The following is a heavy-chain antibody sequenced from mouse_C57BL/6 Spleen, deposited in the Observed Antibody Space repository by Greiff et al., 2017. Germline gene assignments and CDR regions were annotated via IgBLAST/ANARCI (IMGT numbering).Heavy chain of an antibody. CDR1: GFNIKDYY. D-gene: IGHD4-1*01. J-gene: IGHJ1*03. Sequence: VQLQQSGAELVKPGASVKLSCTASGFNIKDYYMHWVKQRTEKGLEWIGRIDPEDGETKYAPKFQGKATITEDTSTNTAYLQLSSLTSEDTAVYYFARGNWDWYFDVWGTGTTVTVSS. V-gene: IGHV14-2*01. CDR2: IDPEDGET. CDR3: ARGNWDWYFDV.